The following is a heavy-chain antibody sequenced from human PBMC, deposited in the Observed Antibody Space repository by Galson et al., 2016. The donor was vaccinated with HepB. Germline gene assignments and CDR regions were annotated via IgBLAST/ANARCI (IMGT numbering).Heavy chain of an antibody. Sequence: SLRLSCAASGFAFGTYAMSWVRQAPGKGLEWVAGIGPDGTRAHYADSVKGRLTISRDNSKNTLYLQMNSLKTEDTAVYYCTRGDVYDYGDFYNDYWGQGTLVTVSS. V-gene: IGHV3-23*01. CDR3: TRGDVYDYGDFYNDY. CDR1: GFAFGTYA. D-gene: IGHD4-17*01. J-gene: IGHJ4*02. CDR2: IGPDGTRA.